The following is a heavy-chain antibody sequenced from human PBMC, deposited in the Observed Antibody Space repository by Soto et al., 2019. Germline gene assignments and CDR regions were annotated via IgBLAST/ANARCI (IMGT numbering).Heavy chain of an antibody. CDR3: ARADYEILTGYPGGMDV. CDR2: ISSSSSTI. J-gene: IGHJ6*02. D-gene: IGHD3-9*01. V-gene: IGHV3-48*02. Sequence: GGSLRLSCAASGFTFSSYSMNWVRQAPGKGLEWVSYISSSSSTIYYADSVKGRFTISRDNAKNSLYLQMNSLRDEDTAVYYCARADYEILTGYPGGMDVWGQGTTVTVSS. CDR1: GFTFSSYS.